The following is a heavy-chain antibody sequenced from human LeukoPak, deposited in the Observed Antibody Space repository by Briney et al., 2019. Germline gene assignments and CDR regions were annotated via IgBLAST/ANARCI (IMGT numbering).Heavy chain of an antibody. CDR1: GFTFSSYE. V-gene: IGHV3-48*03. CDR3: AAPVFGELYPYGMDV. Sequence: PGGSLRLSCAASGFTFSSYEMNWVRQAPGKGLEWVSYISSSGSTIYYADSVKGRFTISRDNAKNSLYLQMNSLRAEDTAVYYCAAPVFGELYPYGMDVWGQGTTVTVSS. CDR2: ISSSGSTI. J-gene: IGHJ6*02. D-gene: IGHD3-10*01.